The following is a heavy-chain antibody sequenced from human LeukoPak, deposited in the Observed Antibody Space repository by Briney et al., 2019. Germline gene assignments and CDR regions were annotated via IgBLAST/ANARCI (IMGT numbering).Heavy chain of an antibody. CDR3: ARGVAQNGNPNYFDP. CDR1: GFIFSSYA. D-gene: IGHD2-15*01. J-gene: IGHJ5*02. V-gene: IGHV3-33*01. CDR2: IWSDGSRQ. Sequence: GGSLRLSCAASGFIFSSYAMNWVRQAPGTGLEWVAVIWSDGSRQYYVDSVKGRFTISRDNSKNTLYLQMNSLRAEDTAVYSCARGVAQNGNPNYFDPWGRGTLVTVPS.